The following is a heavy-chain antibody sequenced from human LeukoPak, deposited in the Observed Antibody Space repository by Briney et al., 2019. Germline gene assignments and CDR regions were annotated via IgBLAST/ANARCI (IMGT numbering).Heavy chain of an antibody. CDR1: GGSFSNYY. Sequence: SETLSLTCSVYGGSFSNYYWSWMRQPPGKGLEWIGEINDSGRINYNPSLMSRVTVSVDTSKNQFSLRLTSVTATDTAVYYCARRWNYGRNYYIDVWGNGATVSVSS. V-gene: IGHV4-34*01. CDR2: INDSGRI. CDR3: ARRWNYGRNYYIDV. J-gene: IGHJ6*03. D-gene: IGHD1-7*01.